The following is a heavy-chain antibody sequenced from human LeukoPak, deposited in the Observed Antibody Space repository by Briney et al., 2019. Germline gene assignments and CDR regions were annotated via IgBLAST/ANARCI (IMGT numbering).Heavy chain of an antibody. Sequence: SETLSLTCAVYGGSFSGYYWSWIRQPPGKGLEWIGSIYYSGSTYYNPSLKSRVTISVDTSKNQFSLKLSSVTAADTAVYYCARGWCSGGSCYGPWGQGTLVTVSS. CDR2: IYYSGST. D-gene: IGHD2-15*01. CDR3: ARGWCSGGSCYGP. V-gene: IGHV4-34*01. CDR1: GGSFSGYY. J-gene: IGHJ5*02.